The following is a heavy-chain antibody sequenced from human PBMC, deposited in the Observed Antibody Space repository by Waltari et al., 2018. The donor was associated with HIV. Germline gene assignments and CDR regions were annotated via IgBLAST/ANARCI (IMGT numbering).Heavy chain of an antibody. Sequence: EVQLVESGGGLVQPGGSLRISCAVSGLPFSSYWMSWVRHTPGKGLEWVANIKQDGSEKYYVDSVKGRFIISRDNAKNSLYLQMNSLRAEDTAVYYCATEMGATNFWGQGALVTVSS. V-gene: IGHV3-7*01. CDR3: ATEMGATNF. CDR2: IKQDGSEK. J-gene: IGHJ4*02. CDR1: GLPFSSYW. D-gene: IGHD1-26*01.